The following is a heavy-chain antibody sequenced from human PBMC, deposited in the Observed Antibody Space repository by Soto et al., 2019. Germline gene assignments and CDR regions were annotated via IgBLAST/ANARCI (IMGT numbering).Heavy chain of an antibody. CDR2: ISYDGSNE. CDR3: TRETMTIRLYFDY. J-gene: IGHJ4*02. CDR1: GFTFSSYA. V-gene: IGHV3-30-3*01. Sequence: GGSLRLSCVASGFTFSSYAMHWVRQAPGKGLEWLALISYDGSNEYYADSVKGRFIISRDNSKNTLYLQVNSLRAEDTAMYYCTRETMTIRLYFDYWGPGALVTVSS. D-gene: IGHD3-3*01.